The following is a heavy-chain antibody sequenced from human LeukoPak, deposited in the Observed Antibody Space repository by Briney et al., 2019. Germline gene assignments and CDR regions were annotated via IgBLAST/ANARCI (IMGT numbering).Heavy chain of an antibody. J-gene: IGHJ4*02. V-gene: IGHV3-21*01. CDR2: ISSSSSYI. Sequence: GGSLRLSCAASGFTFSSYAMNWVRQAPGKGLEWVSSISSSSSYIYYADSVKGRFTISRDNAKNSLYLQMKSLRAEDTAVYYCARLLSGTLDYWGQGTLVTVSS. CDR3: ARLLSGTLDY. CDR1: GFTFSSYA. D-gene: IGHD1-26*01.